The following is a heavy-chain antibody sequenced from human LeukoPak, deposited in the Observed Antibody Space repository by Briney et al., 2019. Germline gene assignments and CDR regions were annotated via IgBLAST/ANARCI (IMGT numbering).Heavy chain of an antibody. CDR1: GGSISSGDYY. CDR2: IYYSGSN. V-gene: IGHV4-30-4*01. Sequence: SQTLSLTCTVSGGSISSGDYYWSWIRQPPGKGLEWIGYIYYSGSNYYNPSLKSRVTISVDTSKNQFSLKLSSVTAADTAVYYCARVRIYYYDSSGTWTGLPVGMDVWGQGTTVTVSS. D-gene: IGHD3-22*01. J-gene: IGHJ6*02. CDR3: ARVRIYYYDSSGTWTGLPVGMDV.